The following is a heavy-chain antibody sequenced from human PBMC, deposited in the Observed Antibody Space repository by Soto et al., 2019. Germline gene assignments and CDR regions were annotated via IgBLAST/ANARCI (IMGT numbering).Heavy chain of an antibody. J-gene: IGHJ6*02. CDR3: ARGIAAAAARGMDV. CDR2: IYYDGNT. Sequence: SETLSLTCTVSGDSISSNSHYWGWIRQPPGKGLESIANIYYDGNTYYNPSLKSRVTISLDTSKNQFSLKLSSVTADDTAVYYCARGIAAAAARGMDVWGQGTTVTVSS. V-gene: IGHV4-39*07. D-gene: IGHD6-13*01. CDR1: GDSISSNSHY.